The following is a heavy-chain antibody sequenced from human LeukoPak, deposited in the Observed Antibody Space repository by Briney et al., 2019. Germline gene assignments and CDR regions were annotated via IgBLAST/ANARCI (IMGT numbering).Heavy chain of an antibody. CDR1: GFTVSSNY. CDR3: AKGGGGSGYSQSDC. J-gene: IGHJ4*02. V-gene: IGHV3-53*01. D-gene: IGHD3-22*01. Sequence: GGSLRLSCAASGFTVSSNYMSWVRQAPGKGLEWVSVIYSGGSTYYADSVKGRFTISRDNSRNTLYLQMNSLRAEDTAVYYCAKGGGGSGYSQSDCWGQGTLVTVSS. CDR2: IYSGGST.